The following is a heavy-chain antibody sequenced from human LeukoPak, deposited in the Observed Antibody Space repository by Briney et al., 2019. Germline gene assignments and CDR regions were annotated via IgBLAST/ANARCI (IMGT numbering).Heavy chain of an antibody. CDR2: IYYGGST. D-gene: IGHD6-13*01. CDR3: ARDLGSSEDAFDI. V-gene: IGHV4-39*07. CDR1: GASISSNSYY. Sequence: ASETLSLTCTVSGASISSNSYYWGWIRQPPGKGLEWIGNIYYGGSTYYNPSLKSRVTISVDTSKNQFSLQLNSVTPEDTAVYYCARDLGSSEDAFDIWGQGTMVTVSS. J-gene: IGHJ3*02.